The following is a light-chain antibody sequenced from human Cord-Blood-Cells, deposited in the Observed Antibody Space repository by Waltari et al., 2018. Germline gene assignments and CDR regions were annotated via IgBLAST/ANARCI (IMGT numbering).Light chain of an antibody. CDR1: QRVSSN. CDR3: QQYNNWHPCT. J-gene: IGKJ1*01. Sequence: EIVMTQSPATLTVSPGERAILSSRRSQRVSSNLAWYQQKPGQAPRLLIYGASTSATGIPARCSGSRSGTEVTLTISSLQSEDFAVSYCQQYNNWHPCTFGQGTKVEIK. V-gene: IGKV3-15*01. CDR2: GAS.